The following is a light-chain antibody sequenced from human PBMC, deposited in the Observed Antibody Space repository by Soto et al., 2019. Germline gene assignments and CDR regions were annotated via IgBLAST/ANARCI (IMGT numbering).Light chain of an antibody. CDR2: DAI. Sequence: EIVLTQSPGTLSLSPGERATLSCRASQSVARNLLAWFQQRPGQPPRLLIYDAIGRATGIPDRFSGSGSATDFTLTINRLEPEDFAVDYCHQYASSPLTVGQGTKLEIK. V-gene: IGKV3-20*01. CDR1: QSVARNL. CDR3: HQYASSPLT. J-gene: IGKJ2*01.